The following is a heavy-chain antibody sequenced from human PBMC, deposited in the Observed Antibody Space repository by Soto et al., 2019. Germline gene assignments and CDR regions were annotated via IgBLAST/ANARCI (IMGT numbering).Heavy chain of an antibody. Sequence: PGGSLRLSCAASGYTFSSLWVSWARQAPGKGLEWVANIKQDESEKYYLDPVLGRFTVSRDNAKNSLYLQMSILRAEDTAVYYCARGNWGSRPRKYWGKGTLCGASS. CDR2: IKQDESEK. D-gene: IGHD7-27*01. J-gene: IGHJ4*02. V-gene: IGHV3-7*01. CDR3: ARGNWGSRPRKY. CDR1: GYTFSSLW.